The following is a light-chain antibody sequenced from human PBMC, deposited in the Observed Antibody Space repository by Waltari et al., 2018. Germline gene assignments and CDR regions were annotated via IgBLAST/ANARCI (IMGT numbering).Light chain of an antibody. CDR3: TSYGGTNNFL. CDR1: RWDVGAYRY. CDR2: EVD. Sequence: QSALTQPPSATGSPGQSVTISCTGGRWDVGAYRYVSWYQQHPGRAPKVIMYEVDKRPSGVPDLFSGSKSGTTASLTISVLKVEDDADYYCTSYGGTNNFLFGSGTKVTV. J-gene: IGLJ1*01. V-gene: IGLV2-8*01.